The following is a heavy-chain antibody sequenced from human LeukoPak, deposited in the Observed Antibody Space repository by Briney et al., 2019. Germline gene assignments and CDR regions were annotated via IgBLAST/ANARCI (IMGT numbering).Heavy chain of an antibody. CDR3: ARSRVGP. V-gene: IGHV4-61*01. CDR1: GVSVTSGSCY. D-gene: IGHD1-26*01. CDR2: IFYSGST. Sequence: SETLSLTCTVSGVSVTSGSCYWSWIRQPPGKGLEWIGYIFYSGSTNSNPSLKSRVTVSVDTSKNQFSLKLSSVTAADTAVYYCARSRVGPWGQGTLVTVSS. J-gene: IGHJ5*02.